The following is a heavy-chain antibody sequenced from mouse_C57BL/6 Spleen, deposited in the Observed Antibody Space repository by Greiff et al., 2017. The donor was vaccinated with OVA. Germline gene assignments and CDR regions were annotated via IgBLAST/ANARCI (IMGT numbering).Heavy chain of an antibody. Sequence: EVQLQQSGPELVKPGASVKISCKASGYTFTDYYMNWVKQSHGKSLEWIGDINPNNGGTSYNQKFKGKATLTVDKSSSTAYMELRSLTSEDSAVYYCARGTVVPYFDYWGQGTTLTVSS. CDR2: INPNNGGT. D-gene: IGHD1-1*01. CDR3: ARGTVVPYFDY. CDR1: GYTFTDYY. J-gene: IGHJ2*01. V-gene: IGHV1-26*01.